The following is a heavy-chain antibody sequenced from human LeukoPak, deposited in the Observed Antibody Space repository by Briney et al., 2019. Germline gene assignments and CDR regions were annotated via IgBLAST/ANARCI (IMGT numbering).Heavy chain of an antibody. CDR2: IYWNDDK. CDR1: GGSISSYYWT. D-gene: IGHD3-9*01. CDR3: ARGAHFDWLSHFDF. V-gene: IGHV2-5*01. Sequence: TLSLTCTVSGGSISSYYWTWIRQPPGKALEWLALIYWNDDKRYSPSLRSRLTITKDTSKNEVVLTMTNMDPVDTATYYCARGAHFDWLSHFDFWGQGTLVTVSS. J-gene: IGHJ4*02.